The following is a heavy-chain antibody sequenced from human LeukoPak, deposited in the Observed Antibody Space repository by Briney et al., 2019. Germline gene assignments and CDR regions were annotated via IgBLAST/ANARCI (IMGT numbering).Heavy chain of an antibody. Sequence: VASVKVSCKASGYTFTSYGISWVRQAPGQGLEWMGWISAYNGNTNYAQKLQGRVTMTTDTSTSTAYMELRSLRSDDTAVYYCARTYDYYDSSGYLDYWGQGTLVTVSS. V-gene: IGHV1-18*01. CDR2: ISAYNGNT. CDR3: ARTYDYYDSSGYLDY. J-gene: IGHJ4*02. D-gene: IGHD3-22*01. CDR1: GYTFTSYG.